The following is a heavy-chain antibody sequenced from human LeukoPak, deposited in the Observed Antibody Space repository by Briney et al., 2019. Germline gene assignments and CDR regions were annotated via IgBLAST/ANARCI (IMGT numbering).Heavy chain of an antibody. V-gene: IGHV1-46*01. D-gene: IGHD1-1*01. CDR1: GYTFTRYY. Sequence: GASVKVSCKASGYTFTRYYMHWVGQAPGQGLEWMGIISPSCGSTSYAQKFQGRVTMTRDASTSTVYMDLSSLSYEATALYSCTRGGYGGPRVAFDYWGQGNLVTVSS. CDR2: ISPSCGST. CDR3: TRGGYGGPRVAFDY. J-gene: IGHJ4*02.